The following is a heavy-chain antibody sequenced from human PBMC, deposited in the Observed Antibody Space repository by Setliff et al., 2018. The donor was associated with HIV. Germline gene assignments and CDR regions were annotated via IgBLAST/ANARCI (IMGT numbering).Heavy chain of an antibody. CDR2: INHSGST. Sequence: SETLSLTWAVYGGSFSGYYWSWIRQPPGKGLEWIGVINHSGSTNYNPSLKSRVTISVDTSKNQFSLKLSSVTAADTAVYYCARLVTVVTLNYMDVWGKGTTVTVSS. CDR3: ARLVTVVTLNYMDV. V-gene: IGHV4-34*01. CDR1: GGSFSGYY. J-gene: IGHJ6*03. D-gene: IGHD2-21*02.